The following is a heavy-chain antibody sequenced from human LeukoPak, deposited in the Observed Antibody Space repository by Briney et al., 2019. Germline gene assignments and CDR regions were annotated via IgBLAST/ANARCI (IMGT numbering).Heavy chain of an antibody. CDR1: GFTFSGYG. CDR2: IRYDGSDK. CDR3: AKDFFDYGDFPGY. J-gene: IGHJ4*02. D-gene: IGHD4-17*01. Sequence: PGGSLRLSCAASGFTFSGYGMHWVRQAPGKGLEWVAFIRYDGSDKYYADSVKGRFTISRDNSKNTLYLQMNNLRPEDTALYYCAKDFFDYGDFPGYWGQGTLVTVPS. V-gene: IGHV3-30*02.